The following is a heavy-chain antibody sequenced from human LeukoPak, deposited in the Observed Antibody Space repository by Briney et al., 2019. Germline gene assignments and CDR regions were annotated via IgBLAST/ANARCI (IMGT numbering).Heavy chain of an antibody. J-gene: IGHJ4*02. CDR2: MNPNSGNT. Sequence: GASVKVSCKASGYTFTSYDINWVRQATGQGLEWMGWMNPNSGNTGYAQKFQGRVAMTRNTSISTAYMELSSLRSEDTAVYYCARVTYYDFWSGYANYHGYWGQGTLVTVSS. V-gene: IGHV1-8*01. CDR3: ARVTYYDFWSGYANYHGY. D-gene: IGHD3-3*01. CDR1: GYTFTSYD.